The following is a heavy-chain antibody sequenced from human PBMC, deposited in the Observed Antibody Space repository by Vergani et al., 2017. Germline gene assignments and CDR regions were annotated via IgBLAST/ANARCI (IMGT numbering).Heavy chain of an antibody. CDR1: GGSISSYY. CDR2: ISGSGGST. D-gene: IGHD7-27*01. J-gene: IGHJ3*02. Sequence: VQLQESGPGLVKPSETLSLTCTVSGGSISSYYWSWIRQPPGKGLEWVSAISGSGGSTYYADSVKGRFTISRDNSKNTLYLQMNSLRAEDTAVYYCAVWGRKGVLDAFDIWGQGTMVTVSS. V-gene: IGHV3-23*01. CDR3: AVWGRKGVLDAFDI.